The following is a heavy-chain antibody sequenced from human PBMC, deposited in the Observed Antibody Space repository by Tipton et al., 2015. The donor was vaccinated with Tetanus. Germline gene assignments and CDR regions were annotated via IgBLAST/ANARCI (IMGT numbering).Heavy chain of an antibody. CDR3: ARIYSWPNFFDP. CDR1: GGSIRSEDYS. Sequence: LSLTCTVSGGSIRSEDYSWNWIRQPPGKGLEWVSSIYHDDTTYYGDSVKGRFTISRDNSKNTMYLQMDSLRAEDTAVYFCARIYSWPNFFDPWGQGSLVTVSS. CDR2: IYHDDTT. V-gene: IGHV3-53*01. J-gene: IGHJ5*02. D-gene: IGHD4-11*01.